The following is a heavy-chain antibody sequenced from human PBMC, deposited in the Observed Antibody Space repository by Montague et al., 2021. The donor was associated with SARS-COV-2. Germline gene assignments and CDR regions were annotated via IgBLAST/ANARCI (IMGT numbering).Heavy chain of an antibody. V-gene: IGHV4-59*08. CDR2: IYYSGST. Sequence: SETLSLTCTVSGGSISSYYWSWIRQPPGKGLEWIGYIYYSGSTNYNPSLKGRVTISVDTSKNQFSLKLSSVTAADAAVYYCARTYYDILTGYYNRGAFGIWGQGTMVTVSS. J-gene: IGHJ3*02. CDR3: ARTYYDILTGYYNRGAFGI. D-gene: IGHD3-9*01. CDR1: GGSISSYY.